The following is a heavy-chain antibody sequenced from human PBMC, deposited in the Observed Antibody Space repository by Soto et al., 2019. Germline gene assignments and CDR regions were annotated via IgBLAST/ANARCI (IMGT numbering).Heavy chain of an antibody. Sequence: QVQLQQWGAGLLKPSETLSLTCVVYGGSFSGYYWSWIRQPPGKGLEWIGEINHSGSTNYNPSLKSRVTISVDTSKNQFSLKLSSVTAADTAVYYCARGPITMVRGVNYYYGMDVWGQGTTVTVSS. V-gene: IGHV4-34*01. J-gene: IGHJ6*02. CDR1: GGSFSGYY. D-gene: IGHD3-10*01. CDR2: INHSGST. CDR3: ARGPITMVRGVNYYYGMDV.